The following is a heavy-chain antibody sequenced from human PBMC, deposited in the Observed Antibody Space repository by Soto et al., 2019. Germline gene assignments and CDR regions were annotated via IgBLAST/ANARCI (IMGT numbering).Heavy chain of an antibody. V-gene: IGHV1-69*13. Sequence: SVKVSCKASGGTFSSYAISWVRQAPGQGLEWVGGIIPIFGTANYAQKFQGRVTITADESTSTAYMELSSLRSEDTAVYYCARIEYSSSSPSAPYGMDVWGQGTTVTVSS. CDR2: IIPIFGTA. D-gene: IGHD6-6*01. CDR3: ARIEYSSSSPSAPYGMDV. CDR1: GGTFSSYA. J-gene: IGHJ6*02.